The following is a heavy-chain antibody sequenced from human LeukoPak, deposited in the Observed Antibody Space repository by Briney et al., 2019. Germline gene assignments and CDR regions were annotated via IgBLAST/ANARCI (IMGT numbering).Heavy chain of an antibody. Sequence: GGSLRLSCAASGFTFDDYGMSWVRQAPGKGLEWVSGINWNGGSTGYADSVKGRFTISRDNAKNSLYLQMNSLRAEDTAVYYCATDSGYDHRGLFDYWGQGTLVTVSS. V-gene: IGHV3-20*04. CDR1: GFTFDDYG. D-gene: IGHD5-12*01. J-gene: IGHJ4*02. CDR2: INWNGGST. CDR3: ATDSGYDHRGLFDY.